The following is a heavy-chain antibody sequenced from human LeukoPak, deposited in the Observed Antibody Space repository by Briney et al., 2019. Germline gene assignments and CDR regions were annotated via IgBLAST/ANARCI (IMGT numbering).Heavy chain of an antibody. D-gene: IGHD1-26*01. V-gene: IGHV3-74*01. CDR2: ISSDGSDT. CDR1: GFMFSSYW. CDR3: VRQYSGTYLGL. Sequence: GGSLRLSCAASGFMFSSYWMHWVRQTPAKGLVWVSRISSDGSDTVYEDSVKGRFTISRDNAKNTLSLQMNSLRVDDTAVYYCVRQYSGTYLGLWGQGTLVTVSS. J-gene: IGHJ4*02.